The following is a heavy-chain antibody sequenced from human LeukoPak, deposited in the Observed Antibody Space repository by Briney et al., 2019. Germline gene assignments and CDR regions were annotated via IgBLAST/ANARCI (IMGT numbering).Heavy chain of an antibody. CDR2: ISAYNGNT. CDR1: GFTFSSYW. V-gene: IGHV1-18*01. Sequence: GGSLRLSCAASGFTFSSYWMSWVRQAPGQGLEWMGWISAYNGNTNYAQKLQGRVTMTTDTSTSTAYMELRSLRSDDTAVYYCARGGLDYYYGMDVWGQGTTVTVSS. D-gene: IGHD5/OR15-5a*01. J-gene: IGHJ6*02. CDR3: ARGGLDYYYGMDV.